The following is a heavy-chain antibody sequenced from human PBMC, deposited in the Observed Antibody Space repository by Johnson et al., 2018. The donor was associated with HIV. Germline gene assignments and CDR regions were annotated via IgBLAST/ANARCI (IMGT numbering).Heavy chain of an antibody. Sequence: VQLVESGGGLVQPGGSLRLSCGASGFTFSDHWMQWVRQAPGKGLVWVSRINGDGSRLTYADSVKGRFTIARDNAKNTLYLELNSLRSEDTAVYYCARTSCNGARCLGYDPFDVWGQGAMVTVSS. V-gene: IGHV3-74*01. D-gene: IGHD2-8*01. CDR3: ARTSCNGARCLGYDPFDV. CDR2: INGDGSRL. J-gene: IGHJ3*01. CDR1: GFTFSDHW.